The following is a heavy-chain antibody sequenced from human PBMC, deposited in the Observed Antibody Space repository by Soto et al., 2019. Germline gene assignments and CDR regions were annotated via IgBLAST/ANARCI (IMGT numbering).Heavy chain of an antibody. V-gene: IGHV1-18*01. CDR3: ARADYYDSSGYYDY. D-gene: IGHD3-22*01. Sequence: GASVKVSCKASGYTFTSYGISWVRQAPGQGLEWMGWISAYNGNTNYAQRLQGRVTMTTDTSTSTACMELRSLRSDDTAVYYCARADYYDSSGYYDYWGQGTLVTVSS. CDR2: ISAYNGNT. CDR1: GYTFTSYG. J-gene: IGHJ4*02.